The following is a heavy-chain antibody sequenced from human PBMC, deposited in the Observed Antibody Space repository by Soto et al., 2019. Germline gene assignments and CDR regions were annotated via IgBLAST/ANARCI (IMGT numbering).Heavy chain of an antibody. J-gene: IGHJ5*02. D-gene: IGHD6-19*01. CDR2: ISGSGGST. Sequence: PVGSLRLSCAASGFTFSSYAMSWVRQAPGKGLEWVSAISGSGGSTYYADSVKGRFTISRDTSKNTLYLQMNSLRAEDTAVYYCAKVRGKWLVPDPWFDPWGQGTLVTVSS. CDR1: GFTFSSYA. V-gene: IGHV3-23*01. CDR3: AKVRGKWLVPDPWFDP.